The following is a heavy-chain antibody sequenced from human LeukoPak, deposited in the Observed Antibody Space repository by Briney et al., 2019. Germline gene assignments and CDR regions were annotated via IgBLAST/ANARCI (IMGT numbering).Heavy chain of an antibody. CDR1: GFTFSNYG. J-gene: IGHJ4*02. CDR2: ISSSGGTM. D-gene: IGHD4-17*01. CDR3: ARIPHPDYADAQ. Sequence: GGSLRLSCAASGFTFSNYGMHWVRQAPGKGLEWVSYISSSGGTMDYADSVKGRFTVSRDNGKKLVHLQLNSLRAEDTAVYFCARIPHPDYADAQWGQGTLVIVSS. V-gene: IGHV3-48*04.